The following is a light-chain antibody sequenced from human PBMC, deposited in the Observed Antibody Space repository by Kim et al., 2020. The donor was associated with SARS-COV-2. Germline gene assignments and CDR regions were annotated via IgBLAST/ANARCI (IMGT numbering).Light chain of an antibody. CDR3: SSYTRSSTLV. CDR2: DVS. Sequence: QSALTQPASVSGSPGQSITISCTGTSSDVGDYDYVSWYQQHPGKAPKLMIYDVSNRPSGVSNRFSGSKSGNTASLTISGLQAEDEADYYCSSYTRSSTLVFGGGTKLTVL. CDR1: SSDVGDYDY. V-gene: IGLV2-14*03. J-gene: IGLJ2*01.